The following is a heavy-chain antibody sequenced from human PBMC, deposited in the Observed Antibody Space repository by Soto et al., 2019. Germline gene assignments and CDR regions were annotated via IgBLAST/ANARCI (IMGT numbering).Heavy chain of an antibody. D-gene: IGHD3-9*01. V-gene: IGHV3-74*01. CDR2: INSDGSST. CDR3: ARVEARHYYDILTGYPKPGPDYGMDV. J-gene: IGHJ6*02. Sequence: PGGYQRLSCAASGFTFSSYWMHWVRQAPGKGRVWVSRINSDGSSTSYADSVKGRFTISRDNAKNTLYLQMNSLRAEDTAVSYCARVEARHYYDILTGYPKPGPDYGMDVWGQGTTFTVSS. CDR1: GFTFSSYW.